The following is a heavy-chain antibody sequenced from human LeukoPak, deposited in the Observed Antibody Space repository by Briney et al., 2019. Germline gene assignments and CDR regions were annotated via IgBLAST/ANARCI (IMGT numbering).Heavy chain of an antibody. V-gene: IGHV4-39*07. CDR2: IYYSGTT. D-gene: IGHD5-18*01. J-gene: IGHJ4*02. CDR3: ARRRGYSYGKPIDY. Sequence: SETLSLTCTVSGGSITRSSYHWGWIRQPPGKGLEWIGSIYYSGTTYYNPSLKSRVTISVDTSKNQFSLKLSSVTAADTAVYYCARRRGYSYGKPIDYWGQGTLVTVSS. CDR1: GGSITRSSYH.